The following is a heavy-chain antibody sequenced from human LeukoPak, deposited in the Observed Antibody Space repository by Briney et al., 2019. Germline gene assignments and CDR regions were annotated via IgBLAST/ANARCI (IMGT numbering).Heavy chain of an antibody. V-gene: IGHV3-20*04. CDR3: ARRWDSRFFFDF. D-gene: IGHD1-26*01. CDR1: GFTFSNAW. J-gene: IGHJ4*02. Sequence: GGSLRLSCAASGFTFSNAWMSWVRQAPGKGLEWVSGINWKGDNTGYADSVKGRFTISRDKAKNSLYLQMNSLRAEDTALYYCARRWDSRFFFDFWGQGTLVTVSS. CDR2: INWKGDNT.